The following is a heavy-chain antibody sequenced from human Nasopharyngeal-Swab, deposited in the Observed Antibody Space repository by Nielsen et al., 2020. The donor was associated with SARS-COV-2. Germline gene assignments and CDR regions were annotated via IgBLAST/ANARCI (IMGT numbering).Heavy chain of an antibody. CDR3: AKDFVGRQTYYYYGMDV. CDR2: ISGSGGST. J-gene: IGHJ6*02. CDR1: EFTFSSYA. Sequence: GESLKISCAASEFTFSSYAMSWVRQAPGKGLEWVSAISGSGGSTYYADSVKGRFTISRDNSKNTLYLQMNSLRAEDTAVYYCAKDFVGRQTYYYYGMDVWGQGTTVTVSS. D-gene: IGHD1-26*01. V-gene: IGHV3-23*01.